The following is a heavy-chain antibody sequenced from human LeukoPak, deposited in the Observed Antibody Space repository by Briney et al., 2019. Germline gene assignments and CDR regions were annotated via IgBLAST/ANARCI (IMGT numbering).Heavy chain of an antibody. CDR1: GFTVSSDY. CDR2: IYSGGTT. D-gene: IGHD6-13*01. J-gene: IGHJ4*02. Sequence: GGSLRLSCAASGFTVSSDYMNWVRQAPGKGLEWVSVIYSGGTTFYADSVKGRFTITRDTSKNTLYLQMNSLRAEDTAVYYCARASHIGAAGLFDYWGQGTLVTVS. CDR3: ARASHIGAAGLFDY. V-gene: IGHV3-53*01.